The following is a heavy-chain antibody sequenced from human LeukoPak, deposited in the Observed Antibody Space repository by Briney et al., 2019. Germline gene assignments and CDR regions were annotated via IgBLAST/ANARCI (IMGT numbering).Heavy chain of an antibody. CDR3: ARDPGYYDFWSGWDAFDI. J-gene: IGHJ3*02. CDR1: GFTLSSYE. CDR2: ISSSGSTI. V-gene: IGHV3-48*03. D-gene: IGHD3-3*01. Sequence: GGSLRLSCAASGFTLSSYEMNWVRQAPGKGLEWVSYISSSGSTIYYADSVKGRFTISRDNAKNSLYLQMNSLRAEDTAVYYCARDPGYYDFWSGWDAFDIWGQGTMVTVSS.